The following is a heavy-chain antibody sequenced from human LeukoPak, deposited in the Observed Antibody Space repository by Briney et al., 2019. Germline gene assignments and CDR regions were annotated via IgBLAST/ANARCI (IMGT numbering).Heavy chain of an antibody. Sequence: SETLSLTCAVYGGSFSGYYWSWIRQPPGKGLEWIGEINHSGSTNYNPSLKSRVTISVYTSKNQFSLKLSSVTAADTAVYYCARGVVSFDYWGQGTLVTVSS. J-gene: IGHJ4*02. CDR2: INHSGST. D-gene: IGHD2-15*01. CDR1: GGSFSGYY. CDR3: ARGVVSFDY. V-gene: IGHV4-34*01.